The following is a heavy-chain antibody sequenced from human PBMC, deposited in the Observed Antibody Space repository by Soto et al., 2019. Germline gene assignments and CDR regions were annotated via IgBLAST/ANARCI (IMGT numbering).Heavy chain of an antibody. V-gene: IGHV1-2*02. CDR3: AREGGNETLQPSYNWFDT. J-gene: IGHJ5*02. Sequence: QVQLVQSGAEVKKPGASVKVSCKACGYTFTDYHIHWVRQAPGQGLEVMGRINPDNGGAGSAQQFQGRVTVTRDTSMLTVYLELSNLSSDDTAVYYCAREGGNETLQPSYNWFDTWGQGTLNTVSS. CDR2: INPDNGGA. CDR1: GYTFTDYH. D-gene: IGHD1-1*01.